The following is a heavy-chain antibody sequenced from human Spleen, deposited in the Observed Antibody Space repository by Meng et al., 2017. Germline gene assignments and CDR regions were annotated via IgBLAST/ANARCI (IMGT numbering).Heavy chain of an antibody. CDR2: IYWNDDK. V-gene: IGHV2-5*01. Sequence: SGPTLVKPTETLTLTCTFSGLSLSRSGEGVGWIRQPPGKALEWLAFIYWNDDKRYSPSLKSRLTISTDNSRNQVVLTMTNMDPVDTATYYCAHRPLTSYYFGSYHFDSWGQGTLVTVSS. J-gene: IGHJ4*02. D-gene: IGHD3-9*01. CDR3: AHRPLTSYYFGSYHFDS. CDR1: GLSLSRSGEG.